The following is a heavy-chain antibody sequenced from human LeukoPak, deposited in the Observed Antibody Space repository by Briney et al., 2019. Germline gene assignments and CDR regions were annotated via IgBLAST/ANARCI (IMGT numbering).Heavy chain of an antibody. J-gene: IGHJ4*02. Sequence: ASVTVSCTASGDTFSSYDISWVRQAPGQGLEWIGGITPIFGTPNYAQKFQGRVTITADESTRTAYMELRSLRSEDTAVYYCARGWLAETIMVTPYNYWGQGTLVTVSS. V-gene: IGHV1-69*01. CDR2: ITPIFGTP. CDR1: GDTFSSYD. D-gene: IGHD4-23*01. CDR3: ARGWLAETIMVTPYNY.